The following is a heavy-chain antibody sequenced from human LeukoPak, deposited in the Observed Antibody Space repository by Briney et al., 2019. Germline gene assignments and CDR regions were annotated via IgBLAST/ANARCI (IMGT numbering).Heavy chain of an antibody. J-gene: IGHJ4*02. CDR2: ISGSSSTI. D-gene: IGHD7-27*01. CDR1: GFTFSSYS. V-gene: IGHV3-48*02. Sequence: GGSLRLSCAASGFTFSSYSINWVRQAPGKGLEWLSYISGSSSTIYYADSVKGRFTISRDNAKNSLHLQMSSPRDEDTAVYYCARDHNWGLDYWGQGTVVTVSS. CDR3: ARDHNWGLDY.